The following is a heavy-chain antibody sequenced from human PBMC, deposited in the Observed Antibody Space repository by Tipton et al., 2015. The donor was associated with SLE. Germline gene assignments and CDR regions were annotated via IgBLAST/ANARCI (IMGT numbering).Heavy chain of an antibody. D-gene: IGHD5-18*01. Sequence: TLSLTCAVYGGSFSSYSWSWIRQPPGKGLEWIGEINHSGSTNYNPSLKSRVTISGDTSKNQFSLKLSSVTAADTAVFYCARASYSYGSSNWYFDLWGRGTLVTVSS. V-gene: IGHV4-34*01. CDR2: INHSGST. J-gene: IGHJ2*01. CDR3: ARASYSYGSSNWYFDL. CDR1: GGSFSSYS.